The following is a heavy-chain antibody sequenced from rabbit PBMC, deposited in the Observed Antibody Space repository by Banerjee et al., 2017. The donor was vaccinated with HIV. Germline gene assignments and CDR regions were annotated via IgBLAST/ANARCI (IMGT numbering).Heavy chain of an antibody. J-gene: IGHJ4*01. CDR3: ARSPYGSGIYYEL. Sequence: QEQLEESGGGLVQPEGSLTLTCTASGFSFSNKYVMCWVRQAPGKGLEWIGCINTSSGNTVYATWAKGRFTISKTSWTTVTLQMTSLTAADTATYFCARSPYGSGIYYELWGPGTLVTVS. D-gene: IGHD8-1*01. CDR2: INTSSGNT. V-gene: IGHV1S45*01. CDR1: GFSFSNKYV.